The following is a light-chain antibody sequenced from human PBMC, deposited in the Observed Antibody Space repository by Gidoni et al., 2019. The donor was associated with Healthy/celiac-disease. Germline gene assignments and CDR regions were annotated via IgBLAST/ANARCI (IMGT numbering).Light chain of an antibody. CDR2: GAS. V-gene: IGKV3-20*01. Sequence: EIVLTQSPGTLSLSPGERATLSCRASQSGSSSYLAWYQQKPGQAPRLLIYGASSRATGIPDSFSGSGSGTDFTLTISRLEPEDFAVYYCQQYGSSPPVTFGGGTKVEIK. CDR1: QSGSSSY. J-gene: IGKJ4*01. CDR3: QQYGSSPPVT.